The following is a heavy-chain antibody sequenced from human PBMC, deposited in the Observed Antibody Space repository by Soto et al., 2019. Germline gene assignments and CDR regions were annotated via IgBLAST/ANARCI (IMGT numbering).Heavy chain of an antibody. J-gene: IGHJ5*02. D-gene: IGHD3-22*01. CDR1: GGSFSGYY. Sequence: PSETLSLTCAVYGGSFSGYYWTWIRQPPGTGLEWIGEINHSGSTNYNPSLKSRVTISVDTSKNQFSLKLSSVTAADTAMCYCARARQYYDCELDPWGQGTLVTVSS. CDR3: ARARQYYDCELDP. CDR2: INHSGST. V-gene: IGHV4-34*01.